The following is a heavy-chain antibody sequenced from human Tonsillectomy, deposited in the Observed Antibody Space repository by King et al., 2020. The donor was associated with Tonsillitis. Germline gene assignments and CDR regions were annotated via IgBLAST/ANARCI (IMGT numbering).Heavy chain of an antibody. V-gene: IGHV3-9*01. CDR3: AKERYGSSSTSLDY. D-gene: IGHD1-26*01. Sequence: VQLVQSGGGLVQPGRSLRLSCAASGFTFDDYAMHWVRQAPGKGLEWVSGISWNSGSIGYADSVKGRFTISRDNAKNSLYLQMNSLRAEDTALYYCAKERYGSSSTSLDYWGQGSLVTVSS. J-gene: IGHJ4*02. CDR2: ISWNSGSI. CDR1: GFTFDDYA.